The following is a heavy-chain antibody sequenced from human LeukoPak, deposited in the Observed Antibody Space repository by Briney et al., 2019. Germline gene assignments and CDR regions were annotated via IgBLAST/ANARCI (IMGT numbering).Heavy chain of an antibody. CDR2: INSDGSST. CDR3: ARGFTIFGVVNDGFDI. V-gene: IGHV3-74*01. J-gene: IGHJ3*02. D-gene: IGHD3-3*01. Sequence: GGSLRLSCAASEFTFSNYWMHWVRQAPGKGLVWVSRINSDGSSTSYADSVKGRFTISRDNAKNTLHLQMNSLRVEDTAVYYCARGFTIFGVVNDGFDIWGQGTTVTVSS. CDR1: EFTFSNYW.